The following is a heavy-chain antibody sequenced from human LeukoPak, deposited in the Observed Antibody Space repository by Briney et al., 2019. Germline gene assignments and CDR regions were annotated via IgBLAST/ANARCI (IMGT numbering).Heavy chain of an antibody. V-gene: IGHV4-4*07. Sequence: SETLSLTCTVSGGSISNYYWSWIRQPAGKGLEWIGRINTSGNTNYNPSLKSRVTMSVDTTKTQVSLKLSSVTAADTAVYYCAREKDYGVSRGLDSWGQGTLVTVSS. CDR3: AREKDYGVSRGLDS. D-gene: IGHD4-17*01. CDR1: GGSISNYY. J-gene: IGHJ5*01. CDR2: INTSGNT.